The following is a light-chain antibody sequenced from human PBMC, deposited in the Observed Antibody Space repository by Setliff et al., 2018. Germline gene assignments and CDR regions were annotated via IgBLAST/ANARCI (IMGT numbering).Light chain of an antibody. CDR2: DVS. J-gene: IGLJ1*01. V-gene: IGLV2-11*01. CDR1: SSDVGGYNF. CDR3: CSFAGTYSFV. Sequence: QSVLTQPRSVSGSPGQSVTISCTGTSSDVGGYNFVPWYQVYPGKAPKVMIYDVSKRPSGVPDRFSGSKSGTTASLTISGLQPEDEADYYCCSFAGTYSFVFGTGTKVTVL.